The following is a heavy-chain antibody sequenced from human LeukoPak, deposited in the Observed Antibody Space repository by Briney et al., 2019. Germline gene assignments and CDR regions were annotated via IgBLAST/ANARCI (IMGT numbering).Heavy chain of an antibody. CDR1: GFTLSSYA. J-gene: IGHJ6*02. Sequence: GGSLRLSCAASGFTLSSYAMSWVRQAPGKGLEWVSAISGSGGSTYYADSVKGRFTISRDNSKNTLYLQMSSLRAEDTAVYYCAKVLAPTYYYGSGSYRMPYYYYGMDVWGQGTTVTVSS. V-gene: IGHV3-23*01. CDR3: AKVLAPTYYYGSGSYRMPYYYYGMDV. CDR2: ISGSGGST. D-gene: IGHD3-10*01.